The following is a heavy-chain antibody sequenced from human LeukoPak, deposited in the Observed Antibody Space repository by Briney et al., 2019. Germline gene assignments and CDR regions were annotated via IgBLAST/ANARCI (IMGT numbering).Heavy chain of an antibody. D-gene: IGHD5-18*01. CDR2: IYYSGST. CDR1: GGSISSSSYY. V-gene: IGHV4-39*01. Sequence: SETLSLTCTVSGGSISSSSYYWGWIRQPPGKGLEWIGSIYYSGSTYYNPSLKSRVTISVDTSKNQFSLKLSSVTAADTAVYYCARGHSYGKILLDYWGQRTLVTVSS. CDR3: ARGHSYGKILLDY. J-gene: IGHJ4*02.